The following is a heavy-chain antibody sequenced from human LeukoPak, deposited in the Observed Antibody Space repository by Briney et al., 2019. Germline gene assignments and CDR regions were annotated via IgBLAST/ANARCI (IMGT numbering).Heavy chain of an antibody. CDR1: GFTFSSYE. V-gene: IGHV3-21*05. CDR2: ISSSSSYI. Sequence: GGSLRLSCAVSGFTFSSYEMNWVRQAPGKGLEWVSYISSSSSYIYYADSVKGRFTISRDNAKNSLHLQMNSLRAEDTAVYYCARDLKYYYDSSGKPGWGQGTLVTVSS. J-gene: IGHJ4*02. CDR3: ARDLKYYYDSSGKPG. D-gene: IGHD3-22*01.